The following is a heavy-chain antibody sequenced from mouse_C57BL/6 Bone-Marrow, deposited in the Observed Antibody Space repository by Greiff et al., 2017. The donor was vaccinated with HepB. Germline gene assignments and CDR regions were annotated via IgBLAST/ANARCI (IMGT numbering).Heavy chain of an antibody. Sequence: EVQLQQSGPGLVKPSQSLSLTCSVPGYSITSGYYWNWIRQFPGNKLEWMGYISYDGSNNYNPSLKNRISITRDTSKNQFFLKLNSVTTEDTATYYCARSLFAYWGQGTLVTVSA. CDR1: GYSITSGYY. CDR3: ARSLFAY. CDR2: ISYDGSN. V-gene: IGHV3-6*01. J-gene: IGHJ3*01.